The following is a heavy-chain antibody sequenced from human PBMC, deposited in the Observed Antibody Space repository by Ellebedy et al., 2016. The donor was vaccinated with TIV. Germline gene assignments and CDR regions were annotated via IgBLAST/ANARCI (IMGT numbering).Heavy chain of an antibody. J-gene: IGHJ6*03. CDR2: ISGLGDRT. Sequence: GGSLRLSCAASGFTFSSYAMPWVRQAPGKGLEWVSTISGLGDRTWYADSVRGRFTISRDSSKNTLYLQMNSLRAEDTAVYYCARGVVPYYYYYMDVWGKGTTVTVSS. CDR1: GFTFSSYA. V-gene: IGHV3-23*01. D-gene: IGHD2-8*01. CDR3: ARGVVPYYYYYMDV.